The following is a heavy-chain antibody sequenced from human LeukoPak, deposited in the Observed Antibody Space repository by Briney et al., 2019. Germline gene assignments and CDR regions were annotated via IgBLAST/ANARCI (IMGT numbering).Heavy chain of an antibody. CDR1: GGSISSYY. CDR2: IYISGSGST. V-gene: IGHV4-4*07. Sequence: SETLSLTCTVSGGSISSYYWSWIRQPAGKGLEWIGRIYISGSGSTNYNPSLKSRVTMSVDTSKNQFSLKLSSVAAADTAVYYCARDKRVAVAGTYIYYYYMDVWGNGTTVTISS. J-gene: IGHJ6*03. CDR3: ARDKRVAVAGTYIYYYYMDV. D-gene: IGHD6-19*01.